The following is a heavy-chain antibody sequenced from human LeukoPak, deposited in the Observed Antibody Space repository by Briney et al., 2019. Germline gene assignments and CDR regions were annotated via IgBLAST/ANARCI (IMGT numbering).Heavy chain of an antibody. CDR3: ARGVNSGYFDY. D-gene: IGHD1-26*01. Sequence: SETLSVTCTVSGGSISSYYWSWIRQPPGKGLEWIGYIYYSGSTNYNPSLKSRVTILVDTSKNQFSLKLSSVTAADTAVYYCARGVNSGYFDYCGQGTLVTVSS. CDR2: IYYSGST. V-gene: IGHV4-59*01. J-gene: IGHJ4*02. CDR1: GGSISSYY.